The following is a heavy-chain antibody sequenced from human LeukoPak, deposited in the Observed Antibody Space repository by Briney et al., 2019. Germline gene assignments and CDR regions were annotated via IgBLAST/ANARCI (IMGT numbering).Heavy chain of an antibody. CDR1: GFTFTSSA. J-gene: IGHJ6*02. V-gene: IGHV1-58*02. Sequence: SVKVSCKASGFTFTSSAMQWVRQARGQRLEWIGWIVVGSGNTNYAQKFQERVTITRDMSTSTAYMELSSLRSEDTAVYYCVAGVGATPATYYYYGMDVWGQGTTVTVSS. CDR3: VAGVGATPATYYYYGMDV. CDR2: IVVGSGNT. D-gene: IGHD1-26*01.